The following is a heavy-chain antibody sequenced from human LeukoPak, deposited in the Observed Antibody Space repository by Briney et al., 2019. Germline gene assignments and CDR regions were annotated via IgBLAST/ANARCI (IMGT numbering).Heavy chain of an antibody. CDR2: INPSGGST. V-gene: IGHV1-46*01. CDR1: GYTFTNYY. D-gene: IGHD3-10*01. Sequence: GASVNVSCKASGYTFTNYYLHWVRQAPAQGLEWMAMINPSGGSTTYAQKFQGRVTMTRDTSTSTVYMELSSLRYEDTAVYYCARAMVRGLSNPFDSWGQGTLVTVSS. J-gene: IGHJ4*02. CDR3: ARAMVRGLSNPFDS.